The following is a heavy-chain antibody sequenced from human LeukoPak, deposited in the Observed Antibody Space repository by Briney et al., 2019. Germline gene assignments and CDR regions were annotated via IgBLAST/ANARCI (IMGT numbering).Heavy chain of an antibody. V-gene: IGHV4-4*07. Sequence: SGTLSLTCTVSGGSISTDYWTWIRQPAGKGLEWIGLIYTSGSTNYNPSLKSRVTISLDTSKNQFSLKLTSVTAADTAVYYCASDFGYWGQGTLVTVSS. CDR2: IYTSGST. CDR1: GGSISTDY. J-gene: IGHJ4*02. D-gene: IGHD3-10*01. CDR3: ASDFGY.